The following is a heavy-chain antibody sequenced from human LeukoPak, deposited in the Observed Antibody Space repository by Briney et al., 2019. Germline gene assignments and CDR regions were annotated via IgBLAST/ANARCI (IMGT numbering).Heavy chain of an antibody. J-gene: IGHJ4*02. Sequence: GGSLRLSCAASGFTFSSYSMNWVRQAPGKGLEWVSSISSSSSYIYYADSVKGRFTISRDNAKNSLYLQMNSLRAEDTAVYYCARDPGIAAAPDYWGQGTLVTVSS. CDR2: ISSSSSYI. CDR3: ARDPGIAAAPDY. D-gene: IGHD6-13*01. V-gene: IGHV3-21*01. CDR1: GFTFSSYS.